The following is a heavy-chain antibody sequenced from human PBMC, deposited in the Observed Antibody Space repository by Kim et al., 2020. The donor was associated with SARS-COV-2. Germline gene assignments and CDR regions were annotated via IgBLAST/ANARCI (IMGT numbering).Heavy chain of an antibody. CDR3: ARDLGYYGSGSYYHPFDY. CDR1: GYTFTSYG. CDR2: ISAYNGNT. D-gene: IGHD3-10*01. J-gene: IGHJ4*02. Sequence: ASVKVSCKASGYTFTSYGISWVRQAPGQGLEWMGWISAYNGNTNYAQKLQGRVTMTTDTSTSTAYMELRSLRSDDTAVYYCARDLGYYGSGSYYHPFDYWGQGTLVTVSS. V-gene: IGHV1-18*04.